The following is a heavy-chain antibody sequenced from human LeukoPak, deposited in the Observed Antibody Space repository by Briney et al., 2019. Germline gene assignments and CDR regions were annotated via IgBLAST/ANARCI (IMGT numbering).Heavy chain of an antibody. Sequence: PGGSLRLSCAASGFTFSTYWMNWYRQAPGKGLEWVGNINQDASEINYVDSVRGRFTVSRDNAKNSLYLQMSSLRAEDTAVYYCARDPAWGANDYWGQGTLVTVSS. V-gene: IGHV3-7*01. J-gene: IGHJ4*02. CDR2: INQDASEI. D-gene: IGHD7-27*01. CDR1: GFTFSTYW. CDR3: ARDPAWGANDY.